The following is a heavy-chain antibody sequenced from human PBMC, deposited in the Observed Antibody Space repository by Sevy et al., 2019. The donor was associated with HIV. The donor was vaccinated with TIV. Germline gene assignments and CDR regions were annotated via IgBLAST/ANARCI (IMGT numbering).Heavy chain of an antibody. D-gene: IGHD3-22*01. CDR1: GYSFTSYW. Sequence: GESLKISCKGSGYSFTSYWIGWVRQMPGKGLEWMGIIYPGDSDTRYSPSFQGQVTISVDKSISTAYLQWSSLKASDTAMYYCASSRYSSGYPYYFDYWGQGTLVTVSS. CDR2: IYPGDSDT. J-gene: IGHJ4*02. CDR3: ASSRYSSGYPYYFDY. V-gene: IGHV5-51*01.